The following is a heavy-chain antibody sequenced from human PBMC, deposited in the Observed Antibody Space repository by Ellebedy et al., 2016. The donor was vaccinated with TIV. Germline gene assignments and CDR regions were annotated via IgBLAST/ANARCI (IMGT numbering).Heavy chain of an antibody. D-gene: IGHD6-6*01. Sequence: GESLKISXAAPGFTFSDYYMSWIRQAPGKGLEWVSYISSSGASVYYADSVKGRFTISRDNANNSLFLQMNSLRAEDTAVYYCARDASLGYYYYYMDVWGKGTTVTVAS. CDR1: GFTFSDYY. CDR3: ARDASLGYYYYYMDV. V-gene: IGHV3-11*01. J-gene: IGHJ6*03. CDR2: ISSSGASV.